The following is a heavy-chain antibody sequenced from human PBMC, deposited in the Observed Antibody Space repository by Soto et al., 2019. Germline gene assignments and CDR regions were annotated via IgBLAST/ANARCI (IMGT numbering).Heavy chain of an antibody. Sequence: VASVKVSCKASGGTFSSYAISWVRQAPGQGLEWMGGIIPIFGTANYAQKFQGRVTITADESTSTAYMELSSLRSEDTAVYYCARSPYSSGWKYYFDYWGQGTLVTVSS. CDR2: IIPIFGTA. CDR1: GGTFSSYA. CDR3: ARSPYSSGWKYYFDY. V-gene: IGHV1-69*13. J-gene: IGHJ4*02. D-gene: IGHD6-19*01.